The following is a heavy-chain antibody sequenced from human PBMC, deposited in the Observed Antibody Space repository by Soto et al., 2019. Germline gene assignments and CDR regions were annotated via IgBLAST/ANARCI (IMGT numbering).Heavy chain of an antibody. Sequence: VGSLRLSFVASGFTFSNYWMSWVRQAPGRGLEWVTVISNDGNRKYYGESVKGRFSVSRDNDKDTLYLQMNGLRPEDTAVYYCAKDRRPLSALDMCGQGTTVTVS. J-gene: IGHJ3*02. V-gene: IGHV3-30*18. D-gene: IGHD6-6*01. CDR3: AKDRRPLSALDM. CDR1: GFTFSNYW. CDR2: ISNDGNRK.